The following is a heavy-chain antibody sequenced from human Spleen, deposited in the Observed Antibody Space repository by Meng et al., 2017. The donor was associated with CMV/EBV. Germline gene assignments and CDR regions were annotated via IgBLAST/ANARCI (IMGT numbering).Heavy chain of an antibody. CDR3: ARDGVRSTGIFGVVIIPRDY. D-gene: IGHD3-3*01. CDR1: GFTFSSYS. CDR2: ISSSSYI. V-gene: IGHV3-21*01. Sequence: GGSLRLSCAASGFTFSSYSMNWVRQAPGKGLEWVSSISSSSYIYYADSVKGRFTISRDNTKNSLYLQMNSLRAEDTAVYYCARDGVRSTGIFGVVIIPRDYWGQGTLVTVSS. J-gene: IGHJ4*02.